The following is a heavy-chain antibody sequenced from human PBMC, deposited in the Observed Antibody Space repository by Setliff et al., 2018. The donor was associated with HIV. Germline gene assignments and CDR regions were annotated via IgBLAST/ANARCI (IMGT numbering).Heavy chain of an antibody. CDR3: ARAGSAAASPLDC. J-gene: IGHJ4*02. CDR1: GYSISSGYY. D-gene: IGHD6-6*01. CDR2: IYHSGST. Sequence: SETLSLTCTVSGYSISSGYYWGWIRQPPGKGLEWIGSIYHSGSTYYNPSLKSRVTISIDTSKNQFSLKLTSVTAADTAVYYCARAGSAAASPLDCWGQGTLVTVSS. V-gene: IGHV4-38-2*02.